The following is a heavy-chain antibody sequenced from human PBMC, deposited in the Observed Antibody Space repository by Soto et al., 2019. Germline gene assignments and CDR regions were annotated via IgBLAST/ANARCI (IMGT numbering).Heavy chain of an antibody. V-gene: IGHV1-3*01. CDR1: GYTFTSYA. D-gene: IGHD3-3*01. J-gene: IGHJ4*02. Sequence: RASVKVSCKASGYTFTSYAMHWVRQAPGQRLEWMGWINAGNGNTKYSQKFQGRVTITRDTSASTAYMELSSLRSEDTAVYYCARDDYDFWSGYFLYWGQGTLVTVSS. CDR2: INAGNGNT. CDR3: ARDDYDFWSGYFLY.